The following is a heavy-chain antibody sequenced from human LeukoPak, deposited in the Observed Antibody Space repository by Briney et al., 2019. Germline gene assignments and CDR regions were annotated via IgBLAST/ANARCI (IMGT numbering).Heavy chain of an antibody. Sequence: QPGGSLRLSCAASGFTFSSYAMSWVRQAPGKGLEWVSSISSSGANTYYADSVKGRFTISRDNSKNTQYLQMSSLRVEDTAVYYCAKRDRPCSGDCSAPYYFDYWGQGTLVTVSS. V-gene: IGHV3-23*01. CDR2: ISSSGANT. CDR1: GFTFSSYA. J-gene: IGHJ4*02. D-gene: IGHD2-21*02. CDR3: AKRDRPCSGDCSAPYYFDY.